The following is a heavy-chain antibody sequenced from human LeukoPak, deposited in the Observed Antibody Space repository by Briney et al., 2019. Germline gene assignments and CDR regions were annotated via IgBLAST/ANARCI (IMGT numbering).Heavy chain of an antibody. CDR1: GGSFSGYY. J-gene: IGHJ3*02. CDR2: INHSGST. V-gene: IGHV4-34*01. D-gene: IGHD5-24*01. CDR3: ARHERDVSLDHAFDI. Sequence: SETLSLTCVVYGGSFSGYYWSWIRQPPGKGLEWIGEINHSGSTSYNPSLKSRVTILVDTSKNQFSLKLRSVTAADTAVYYCARHERDVSLDHAFDIWGQGTMVTVSS.